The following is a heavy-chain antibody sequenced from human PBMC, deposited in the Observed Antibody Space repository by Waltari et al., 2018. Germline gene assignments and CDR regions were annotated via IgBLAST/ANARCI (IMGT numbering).Heavy chain of an antibody. CDR3: ARVAYCGGDCYYYYYYYMDV. CDR1: GFTFSSYS. Sequence: EVQLVESGGGLVQPGGSLRLSCAASGFTFSSYSMNWVRQAPGKGLEWVSYISSSSSTIYYAYSVKGRFTISRDNAKNSLYLQMNSLRAEDTAVYYCARVAYCGGDCYYYYYYYMDVWGKGTTVTVSS. CDR2: ISSSSSTI. J-gene: IGHJ6*03. D-gene: IGHD2-21*01. V-gene: IGHV3-48*04.